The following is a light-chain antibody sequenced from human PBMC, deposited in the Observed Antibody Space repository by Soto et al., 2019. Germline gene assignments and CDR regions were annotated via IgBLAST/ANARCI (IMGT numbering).Light chain of an antibody. CDR2: RDT. V-gene: IGLV3-9*01. Sequence: SYELTQPLSVSVALGQTAKITCGGNNIGSKNVHWYQQKPGQAPVVVIYRDTNRPSGIPERFSGSSSGNTATLTISRAQAGDEDDYYCKVWDSSLVVFGGGTKLTVL. CDR3: KVWDSSLVV. CDR1: NIGSKN. J-gene: IGLJ2*01.